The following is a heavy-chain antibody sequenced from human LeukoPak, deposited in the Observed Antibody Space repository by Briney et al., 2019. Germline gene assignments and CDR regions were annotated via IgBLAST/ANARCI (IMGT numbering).Heavy chain of an antibody. CDR2: TRNKANSYTT. J-gene: IGHJ6*02. D-gene: IGHD1-26*01. CDR1: GFSSSDHY. CDR3: AKDPASGSSYYFHGMED. V-gene: IGHV3-72*01. Sequence: GGSLRLSCAASGFSSSDHYIDWVRQAPGKGLEWVGRTRNKANSYTTEYAASVKGRFTISRDDSENSLYLLMNSLRAEDTAIYYCAKDPASGSSYYFHGMEDWGQGTTVTVSS.